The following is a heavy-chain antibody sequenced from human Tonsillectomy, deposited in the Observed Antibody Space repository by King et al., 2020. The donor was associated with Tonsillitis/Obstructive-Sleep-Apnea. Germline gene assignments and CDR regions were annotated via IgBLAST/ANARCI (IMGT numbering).Heavy chain of an antibody. D-gene: IGHD7-27*01. Sequence: VQLQQSGPGLVKPSQTLSLTCALSGDSVSRNTVTWNWIRQSPSRGLEWLGRTYYRSKWHNDYAVSVKSRITINPDTSKNQFSLQLNSVTPEDTAVYYCARGNWGWLDYWGQETLVTVSS. CDR1: GDSVSRNTVT. J-gene: IGHJ4*02. CDR2: TYYRSKWHN. V-gene: IGHV6-1*01. CDR3: ARGNWGWLDY.